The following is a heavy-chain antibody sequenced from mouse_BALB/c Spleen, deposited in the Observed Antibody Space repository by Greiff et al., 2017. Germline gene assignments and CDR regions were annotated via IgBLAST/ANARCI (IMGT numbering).Heavy chain of an antibody. J-gene: IGHJ3*01. Sequence: QVQLQQSGAELVRPGTSVKISCKASGYTFTNYWLGWVKQRPGHGLEWIGDIYPGGGYTNYNEKFKGKATLTADTSSSTAYMQLSSLTSEDSAVYFCASAGSTMITKGFAYWGQGTLVTVSA. D-gene: IGHD2-4*01. CDR3: ASAGSTMITKGFAY. V-gene: IGHV1-63*02. CDR2: IYPGGGYT. CDR1: GYTFTNYW.